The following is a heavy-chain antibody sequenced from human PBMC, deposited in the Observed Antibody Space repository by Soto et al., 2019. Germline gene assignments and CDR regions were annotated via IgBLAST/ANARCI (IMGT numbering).Heavy chain of an antibody. CDR1: GFTFSSSV. J-gene: IGHJ4*02. CDR2: IVVGSGNT. Sequence: QMQLVQSGPEVKKPGTSVKVSCKTSGFTFSSSVMQWVRQARGQRLEWIGWIVVGSGNTNYAQNFQDRVTITRDVSTSTASMELSSLGFEDTAVYYCAADPRLPSRSFLWGQGTLVTVSS. V-gene: IGHV1-58*02. D-gene: IGHD6-19*01. CDR3: AADPRLPSRSFL.